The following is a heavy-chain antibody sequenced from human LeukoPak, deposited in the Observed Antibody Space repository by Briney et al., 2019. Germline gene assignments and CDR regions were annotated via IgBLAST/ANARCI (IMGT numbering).Heavy chain of an antibody. CDR3: ARDQWLAYYYHGMDV. V-gene: IGHV3-48*03. D-gene: IGHD6-19*01. CDR1: GFTFSTYA. Sequence: PGGSLRLSCAASGFTFSTYAMNWVRQAPGKGLEWVSYITNNGSTIYYADSVKGRFTISRDKAENSLYLQMNSLRAEDTAIYYCARDQWLAYYYHGMDVWGKGTTVTVSS. CDR2: ITNNGSTI. J-gene: IGHJ6*04.